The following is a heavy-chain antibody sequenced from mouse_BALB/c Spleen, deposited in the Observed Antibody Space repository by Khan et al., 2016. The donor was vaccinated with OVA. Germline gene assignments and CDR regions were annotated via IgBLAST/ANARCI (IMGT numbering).Heavy chain of an antibody. CDR1: GFTFSTYG. Sequence: EVELVESGGDLVKPGGSLKLSCAASGFTFSTYGMSWVRQNPDKKLEWVATVSTGGGYTYYPDSVKGRFTISRDNAKNTLYLQMSSLKSEDTAMFYCARLAYYYDSEGFTYWGQGTLLTVSA. CDR2: VSTGGGYT. CDR3: ARLAYYYDSEGFTY. D-gene: IGHD1-1*01. V-gene: IGHV5-6*01. J-gene: IGHJ3*01.